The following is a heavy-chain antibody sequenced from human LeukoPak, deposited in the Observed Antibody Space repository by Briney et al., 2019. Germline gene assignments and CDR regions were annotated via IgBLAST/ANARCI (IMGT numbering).Heavy chain of an antibody. J-gene: IGHJ4*02. Sequence: ASVKVSCKASGYTFTSYDINWVRQATGQGLEWMGWMNPNSGNTGYAQKFQGRVAMTRNTSITTAYMELSSLRSEDTAVYYCARGLGRTAMVTRGGVRFDYWGQGTLVTVSS. CDR1: GYTFTSYD. D-gene: IGHD5-18*01. V-gene: IGHV1-8*01. CDR2: MNPNSGNT. CDR3: ARGLGRTAMVTRGGVRFDY.